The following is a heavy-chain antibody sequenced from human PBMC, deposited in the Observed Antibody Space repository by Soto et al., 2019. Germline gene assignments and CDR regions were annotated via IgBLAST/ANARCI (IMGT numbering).Heavy chain of an antibody. D-gene: IGHD1-26*01. CDR3: ARGPRLKWELLLNTFDY. J-gene: IGHJ4*02. CDR2: INAGNGNT. CDR1: GYTFTSYA. V-gene: IGHV1-3*01. Sequence: GASVKVSCKASGYTFTSYAMHWVRQAPGQRLEWMGWINAGNGNTKYSQKFQGRVTITRDTSASTAYMELSSLRSEDTAVYYCARGPRLKWELLLNTFDYWGQGTLVTVS.